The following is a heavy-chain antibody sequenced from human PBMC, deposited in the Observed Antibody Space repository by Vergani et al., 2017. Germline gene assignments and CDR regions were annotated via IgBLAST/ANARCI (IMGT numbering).Heavy chain of an antibody. Sequence: QVQLQQWGAGLLKPSETLSLTCAVYGGSFSGYYWSWIRQSPGKGLEWVGEISRRGSTNYNPSLKSQVTISVDTSKNQFSLKLSSVTAADTAIYYCAREWLVARGAFDIWGQGTMVTVSS. CDR2: ISRRGST. CDR1: GGSFSGYY. J-gene: IGHJ3*02. V-gene: IGHV4-34*01. CDR3: AREWLVARGAFDI. D-gene: IGHD6-19*01.